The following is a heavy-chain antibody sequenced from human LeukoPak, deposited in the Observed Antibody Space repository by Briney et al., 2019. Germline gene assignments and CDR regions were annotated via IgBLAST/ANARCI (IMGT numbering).Heavy chain of an antibody. CDR3: ARGPNFVVED. J-gene: IGHJ4*02. CDR2: IIPIFGTA. Sequence: SVKVSCTASGGTFSSYAISWVRQAPGQGLEWMGGIIPIFGTANYAQKFQGRVTITADESTGTAYMELSSLRSEDTAVYYCARGPNFVVEDWGQGTLVTVSS. D-gene: IGHD2-21*01. CDR1: GGTFSSYA. V-gene: IGHV1-69*13.